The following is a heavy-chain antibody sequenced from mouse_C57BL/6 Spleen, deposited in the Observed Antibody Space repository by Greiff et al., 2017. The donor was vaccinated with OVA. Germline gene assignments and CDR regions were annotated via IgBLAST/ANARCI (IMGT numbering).Heavy chain of an antibody. V-gene: IGHV1-7*01. D-gene: IGHD2-1*01. J-gene: IGHJ3*01. CDR3: ARGNSAWFAY. Sequence: QVQLQQSGAELAKPGASVKLSCKASGYTFTSYWMHWVKQRPGQGLEWIGYINPSSGYTKYNQKFKDKATWTADKSSSTAYMQLSSLTYEDSAVYYCARGNSAWFAYWGQGTLVTVSA. CDR1: GYTFTSYW. CDR2: INPSSGYT.